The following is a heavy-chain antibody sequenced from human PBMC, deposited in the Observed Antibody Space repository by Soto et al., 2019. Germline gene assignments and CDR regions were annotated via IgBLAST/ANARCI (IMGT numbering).Heavy chain of an antibody. V-gene: IGHV1-2*04. D-gene: IGHD6-6*01. CDR3: ARRGSSYNSSSALDY. CDR2: INPNSGGT. Sequence: ASVKVSFKASGYTFTGYFMHWVRQAPGQELEWMGWINPNSGGTNYSQKFQGWVTMTRDTSISTAYMELSRLISDDTAVYYCARRGSSYNSSSALDYWGQGTLVTVSS. J-gene: IGHJ4*02. CDR1: GYTFTGYF.